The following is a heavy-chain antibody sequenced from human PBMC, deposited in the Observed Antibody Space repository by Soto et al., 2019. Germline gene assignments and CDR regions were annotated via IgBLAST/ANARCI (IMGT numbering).Heavy chain of an antibody. CDR3: AADPLCGGDCYSSLQWPPFDP. V-gene: IGHV1-58*01. Sequence: EASVKVSCKASGFTFTSSAVQWVRQARGQRLEWIGWIVVGSGNTNYAQKFQERVTITRDMSTSTAYMELSSLRSEDTAVYYCAADPLCGGDCYSSLQWPPFDPWGHGTQVTVSS. D-gene: IGHD2-21*02. J-gene: IGHJ5*02. CDR2: IVVGSGNT. CDR1: GFTFTSSA.